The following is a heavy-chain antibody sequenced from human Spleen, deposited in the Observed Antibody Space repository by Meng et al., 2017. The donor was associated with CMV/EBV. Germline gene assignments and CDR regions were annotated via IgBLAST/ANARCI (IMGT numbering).Heavy chain of an antibody. CDR1: GGSISSYSYY. J-gene: IGHJ6*02. D-gene: IGHD3-3*01. V-gene: IGHV4-39*07. CDR3: AREAVFGLGYYGLDV. CDR2: VYHIGRN. Sequence: GSLRLSCAVSGGSISSYSYYWAWIRQPPGKGLEWIGSVYHIGRNDYNPSLRSRVSLSVDTSRNHFSLRLSPVTAADTAVYYCAREAVFGLGYYGLDVWGQGTTVTVSS.